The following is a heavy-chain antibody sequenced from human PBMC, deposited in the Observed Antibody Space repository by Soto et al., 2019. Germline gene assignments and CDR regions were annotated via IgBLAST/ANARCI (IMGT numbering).Heavy chain of an antibody. CDR3: ASSNWGDWYFDL. Sequence: GGSLRLSCAASGFTFSSYEMNWVRQAPGKGLEWVSYISSSGSTIYYADSVKGRFTISRDNAKNSLYLQMNSLRAEDTAVYYCASSNWGDWYFDLWGRGTLVTVSS. J-gene: IGHJ2*01. D-gene: IGHD7-27*01. CDR1: GFTFSSYE. CDR2: ISSSGSTI. V-gene: IGHV3-48*03.